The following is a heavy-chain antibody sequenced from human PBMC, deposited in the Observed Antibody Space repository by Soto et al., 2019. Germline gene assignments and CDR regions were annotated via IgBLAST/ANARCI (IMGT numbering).Heavy chain of an antibody. J-gene: IGHJ6*02. CDR2: ISWNSGSI. D-gene: IGHD4-17*01. CDR3: AKYGDYYYYYYGMDV. Sequence: GGSLRLSCAASGFTFDDYAMHWVRQAPGKGLEWVSGISWNSGSIGYADSVKGRFTISRDNAKNSLYLQMNSLRAEDTAVYYCAKYGDYYYYYYGMDVWGQGTTVTVSS. V-gene: IGHV3-9*01. CDR1: GFTFDDYA.